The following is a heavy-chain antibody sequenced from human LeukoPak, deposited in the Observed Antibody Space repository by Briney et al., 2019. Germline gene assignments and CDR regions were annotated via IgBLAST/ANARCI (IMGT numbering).Heavy chain of an antibody. V-gene: IGHV4-59*01. D-gene: IGHD3-9*01. Sequence: SETLSLTCTVSGGSISSYYRSWIRQPPGKGLEWIGYIYYSGSTNYNPSLKSRVTISVDTSKNQFSLKLSSVTAADTAVYYCARVKLRYFDIFDYWGQGTLVTVSS. CDR2: IYYSGST. J-gene: IGHJ4*02. CDR1: GGSISSYY. CDR3: ARVKLRYFDIFDY.